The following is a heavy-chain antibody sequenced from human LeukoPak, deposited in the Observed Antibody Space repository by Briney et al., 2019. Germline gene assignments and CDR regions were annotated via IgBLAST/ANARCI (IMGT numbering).Heavy chain of an antibody. CDR2: IYYSGST. CDR1: GGSINTYY. CDR3: ARGGSWYGSLVY. J-gene: IGHJ4*02. V-gene: IGHV4-59*06. Sequence: SETLSPTCTVSGGSINTYYWNWIRQHPGKGLEWIGYIYYSGSTYYNPSLKSRVTISIDTSKNQFSLKLSSVTAADTAVYYCARGGSWYGSLVYWGQGALVTVSS. D-gene: IGHD6-13*01.